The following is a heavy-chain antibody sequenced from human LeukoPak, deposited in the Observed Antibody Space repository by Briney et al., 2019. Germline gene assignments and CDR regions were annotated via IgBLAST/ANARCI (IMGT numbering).Heavy chain of an antibody. CDR3: AREIGDIWGDYYYYYYMDV. CDR2: ISGSGTI. V-gene: IGHV4-4*07. J-gene: IGHJ6*03. CDR1: GGSINSY. Sequence: SETLSLTCTVSGGSINSYWSWIRQPAGKGLEWIGRISGSGTITYNPALQSRLSISIDTSKNQLSLKLMSVTAADTAVYYCAREIGDIWGDYYYYYYMDVWGKGTTVTISS. D-gene: IGHD3-16*01.